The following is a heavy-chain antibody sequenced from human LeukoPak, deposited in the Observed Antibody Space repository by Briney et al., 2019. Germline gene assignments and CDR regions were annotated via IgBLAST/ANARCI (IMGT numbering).Heavy chain of an antibody. D-gene: IGHD6-19*01. CDR2: IKQDGSEI. CDR1: GFTFSNAW. Sequence: GGSLRLSCAASGFTFSNAWMSWVRQAPGKGLEWVAIIKQDGSEIRYVDSVKGRFTISRDNTKNVLYLQMNSLRAEDTAVYYCAGGSGWLPGYWGQGTLVTVSS. V-gene: IGHV3-7*01. CDR3: AGGSGWLPGY. J-gene: IGHJ4*02.